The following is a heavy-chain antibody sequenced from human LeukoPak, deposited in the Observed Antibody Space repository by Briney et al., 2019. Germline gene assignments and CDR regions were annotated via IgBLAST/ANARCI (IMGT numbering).Heavy chain of an antibody. Sequence: NPGGSLRLSCVASRFAFSQAWMSWVRQAPGKGLEWVGRIKSESDGGTTDYAAPVKGRFTISRDDSKNTLFLQMNNLQTEDTAVYYCTTSGWFDHWGQGTLVTVSS. J-gene: IGHJ5*02. V-gene: IGHV3-15*01. CDR1: RFAFSQAW. CDR3: TTSGWFDH. CDR2: IKSESDGGTT. D-gene: IGHD1-26*01.